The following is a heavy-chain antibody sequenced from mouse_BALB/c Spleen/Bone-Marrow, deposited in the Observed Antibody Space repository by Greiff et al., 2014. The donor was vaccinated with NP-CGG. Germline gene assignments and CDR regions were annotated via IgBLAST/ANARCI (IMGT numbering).Heavy chain of an antibody. CDR2: TDPANGNT. CDR1: GFNIKDTY. CDR3: APYYYGSSQFAY. D-gene: IGHD1-1*01. V-gene: IGHV14-3*02. Sequence: EVKLVESGAELVKPGASVKLSCTASGFNIKDTYMHWVKQRPEQGLEWIGRTDPANGNTKYDPKFQGKATITADTSSNTAYLQLSSLTSEDTAVYYCAPYYYGSSQFAYWGQGTLVTVSA. J-gene: IGHJ3*01.